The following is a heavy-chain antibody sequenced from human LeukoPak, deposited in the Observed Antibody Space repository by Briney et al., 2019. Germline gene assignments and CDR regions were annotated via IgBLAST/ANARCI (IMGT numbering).Heavy chain of an antibody. CDR1: GFTLSSYA. D-gene: IGHD7-27*01. CDR3: ARDLNWGAFDI. CDR2: ISVSGNT. V-gene: IGHV3-23*01. J-gene: IGHJ3*02. Sequence: PGGSLRLSCAASGFTLSSYAMSWVRQGPGKGLEWVSAISVSGNTYHADSVKGRFTISRDSSKNTLYLQMNSLRAEDTAVYYCARDLNWGAFDIRGQGTMVSVSS.